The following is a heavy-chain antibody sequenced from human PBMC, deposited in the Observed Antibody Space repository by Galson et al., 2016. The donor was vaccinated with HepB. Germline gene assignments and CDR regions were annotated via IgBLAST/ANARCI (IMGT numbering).Heavy chain of an antibody. Sequence: SLRLSCAASGFAVGNAWMNWVRQAPGKGLEWVSAISGSGGQTYYADSVKGRFTISRDNSKNTLSLQMNSLRADDTATYYCAKRIAPGIYVFDYWGQGTLVTVSS. CDR3: AKRIAPGIYVFDY. V-gene: IGHV3-23*01. J-gene: IGHJ4*02. CDR2: ISGSGGQT. CDR1: GFAVGNAW. D-gene: IGHD3-16*01.